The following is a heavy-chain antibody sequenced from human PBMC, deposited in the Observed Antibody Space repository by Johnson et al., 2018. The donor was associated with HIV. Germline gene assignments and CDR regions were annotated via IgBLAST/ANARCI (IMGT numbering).Heavy chain of an antibody. J-gene: IGHJ3*02. Sequence: VQLVESGGGLVQPGGSLRLSCAASGITVSSNYMNWVRQAPGKGLEWVSLIFSVGNTYYADSVKGRFTISRDNSNNMVYLQMDSLRPEDTAVYYCARDGRDLVTRGALDIWGQGTMVTVSS. CDR3: ARDGRDLVTRGALDI. D-gene: IGHD5-18*01. CDR1: GITVSSNY. CDR2: IFSVGNT. V-gene: IGHV3-66*02.